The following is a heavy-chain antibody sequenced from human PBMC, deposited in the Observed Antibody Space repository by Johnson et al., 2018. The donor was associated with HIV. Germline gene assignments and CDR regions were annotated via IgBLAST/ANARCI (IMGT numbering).Heavy chain of an antibody. CDR1: GFTVSSNY. Sequence: VQLVESGGGLVQPGGSLRLSCAASGFTVSSNYMTWVRQAPGISWNSGSIGYADSVKGRFTISRDNAKNTLYLQMNSLRAEDTAVYHCARDRVREMGIPAAIPSGSFDIWGQGTMVTVSS. D-gene: IGHD2-2*01. CDR3: ARDRVREMGIPAAIPSGSFDI. V-gene: IGHV3-66*02. CDR2: SWNSGSI. J-gene: IGHJ3*02.